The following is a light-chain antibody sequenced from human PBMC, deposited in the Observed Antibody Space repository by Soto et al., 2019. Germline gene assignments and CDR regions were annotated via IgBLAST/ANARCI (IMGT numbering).Light chain of an antibody. CDR3: QQPYSTPWT. V-gene: IGKV1-39*01. Sequence: DIQMTQSPSSLSASVGDSVTITCRASQNINSYLNWYQQRPGKAPKLLIHDASILQSGVPSRFSGSGSGTEFALTINSLQPEDIATIDCQQPYSTPWTFGQGTNVEIK. J-gene: IGKJ1*01. CDR1: QNINSY. CDR2: DAS.